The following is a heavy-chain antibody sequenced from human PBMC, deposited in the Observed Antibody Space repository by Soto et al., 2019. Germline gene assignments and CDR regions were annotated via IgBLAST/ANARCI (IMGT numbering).Heavy chain of an antibody. D-gene: IGHD6-25*01. J-gene: IGHJ5*02. CDR2: MYYSGTT. CDR3: AVVDSTGNWFDP. V-gene: IGHV4-39*01. Sequence: KASETLSLTCTVSGGSISSSDFYWGWLRQTPGKGLEFIGSMYYSGTTYYNPSLKSRVTISVDTSKNQFTLKLISVTAADTAVYYCAVVDSTGNWFDPWGEGALVTVSS. CDR1: GGSISSSDFY.